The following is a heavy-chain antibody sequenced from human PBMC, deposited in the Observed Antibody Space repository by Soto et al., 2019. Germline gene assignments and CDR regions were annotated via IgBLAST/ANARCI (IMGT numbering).Heavy chain of an antibody. CDR3: ARSVEGHFDY. J-gene: IGHJ4*02. CDR1: GFTFSVYS. CDR2: ITSDTKTI. D-gene: IGHD6-19*01. Sequence: EVQLVESGGDLVQRGGSLRLSCVASGFTFSVYSMNWVRQAPGKGLEWVSYITSDTKTIKYADSVKGRFTISRDNAKNSVYLQMNSLRDEDTAVYYCARSVEGHFDYGGQGTVVTVSS. V-gene: IGHV3-48*02.